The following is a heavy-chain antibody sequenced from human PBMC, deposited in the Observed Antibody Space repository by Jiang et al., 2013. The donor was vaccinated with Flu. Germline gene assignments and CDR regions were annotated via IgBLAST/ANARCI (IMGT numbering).Heavy chain of an antibody. CDR2: INPSGYGT. J-gene: IGHJ4*02. V-gene: IGHV1-46*03. CDR1: GYNFANYF. D-gene: IGHD4-17*01. CDR3: TRAQEDYGDSAFDY. Sequence: VQLVESGAEVKKPGASMRVSCTASGYNFANYFMHWVRQAPGQGLEWMGVINPSGYGTRYAQKFQGRVVLSRETSTGTLYMDLSRLRSEDTAVYYCTRAQEDYGDSAFDYWAREPWSPSP.